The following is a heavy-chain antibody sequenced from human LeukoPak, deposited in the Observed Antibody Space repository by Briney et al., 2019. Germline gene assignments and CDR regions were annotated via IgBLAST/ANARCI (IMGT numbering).Heavy chain of an antibody. J-gene: IGHJ4*02. Sequence: GGSLRLSCAASVFSFSSYSINWLRQAPGKGLEWVSSISCGSSYIFYADSVKGRFTIARDNAKNSVYLEMNSLRADDTAVYYCARSARLMKGVVEVTALDDWGQGTLVTVSS. CDR2: ISCGSSYI. D-gene: IGHD3-3*01. CDR1: VFSFSSYS. CDR3: ARSARLMKGVVEVTALDD. V-gene: IGHV3-21*01.